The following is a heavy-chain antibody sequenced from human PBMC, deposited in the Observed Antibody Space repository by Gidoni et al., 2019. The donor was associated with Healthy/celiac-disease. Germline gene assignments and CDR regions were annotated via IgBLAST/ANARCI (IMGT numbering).Heavy chain of an antibody. Sequence: VQRVQSGAEVKKTGASVTVPCKASGYTFTVYYMHWVRQAPGQRLEWMGWINPNSGGTNYAQKFQGWVTMTRDTSISTAYMELSRLRSDDTAVYYCARGAAILKYSSGWGRGYYFDYWGQGTLVTVSS. D-gene: IGHD6-19*01. CDR3: ARGAAILKYSSGWGRGYYFDY. CDR1: GYTFTVYY. V-gene: IGHV1-2*04. J-gene: IGHJ4*02. CDR2: INPNSGGT.